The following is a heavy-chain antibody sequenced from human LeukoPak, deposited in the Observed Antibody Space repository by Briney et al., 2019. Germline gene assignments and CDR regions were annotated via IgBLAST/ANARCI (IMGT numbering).Heavy chain of an antibody. Sequence: SETLSLTCAVYGGSFSGYYWSWIRQPPGKGLEWIGEINHSGSTNYSPSLKSRVTISVDTSKNQFSLKLSSVTAADTAVYYCARGAMFYGFWSGYYVRKVPPPDYWGQGTLVTVSS. CDR3: ARGAMFYGFWSGYYVRKVPPPDY. D-gene: IGHD3-3*01. J-gene: IGHJ4*02. CDR1: GGSFSGYY. CDR2: INHSGST. V-gene: IGHV4-34*01.